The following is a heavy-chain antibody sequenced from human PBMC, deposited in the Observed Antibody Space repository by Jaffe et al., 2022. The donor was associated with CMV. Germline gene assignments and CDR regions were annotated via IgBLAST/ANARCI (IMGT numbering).Heavy chain of an antibody. V-gene: IGHV3-33*01. J-gene: IGHJ4*02. D-gene: IGHD3-22*01. Sequence: QVQLAESGGGVVQPGGSLRLACAASGFTFRRHGMHWVRQAPGKGLEWVAVIWDDGSKKDYADSVKGRFTTSRDNSKNTLYLQMSSLRAEDTAVYYCARDLGSSGYYYKGYFDYWGQGALVTVSS. CDR2: IWDDGSKK. CDR1: GFTFRRHG. CDR3: ARDLGSSGYYYKGYFDY.